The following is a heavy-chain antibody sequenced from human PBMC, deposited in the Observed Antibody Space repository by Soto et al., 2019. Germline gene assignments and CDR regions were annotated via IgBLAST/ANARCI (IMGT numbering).Heavy chain of an antibody. CDR1: GYAFTSYA. D-gene: IGHD3-10*01. CDR3: ATAGLGRGVRVYYFDY. Sequence: ASVKVSCKGTGYAFTSYAMHWVRQAPGKGLEWMGGFDPEDGETIYAQKFQGRVTMTEDTSTDTAYMELSSLRSEDTAVYYCATAGLGRGVRVYYFDYWGQGTLVTVS. CDR2: FDPEDGET. V-gene: IGHV1-24*01. J-gene: IGHJ4*02.